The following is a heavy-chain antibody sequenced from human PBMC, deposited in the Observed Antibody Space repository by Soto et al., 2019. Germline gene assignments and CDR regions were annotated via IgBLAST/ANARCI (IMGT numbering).Heavy chain of an antibody. V-gene: IGHV3-74*01. J-gene: IGHJ3*01. D-gene: IGHD2-2*01. CDR3: ARAQYLPDDAFDV. CDR1: VFTFSNYW. Sequence: GGCLRLSCAASVFTFSNYWTHWVRQAPGKGLVWVARSNKEGSSTSHADSVNGRFTISRDNAKNTLYLQMNSLRAEDTAMYYCARAQYLPDDAFDVWGRGTVVTVSS. CDR2: SNKEGSST.